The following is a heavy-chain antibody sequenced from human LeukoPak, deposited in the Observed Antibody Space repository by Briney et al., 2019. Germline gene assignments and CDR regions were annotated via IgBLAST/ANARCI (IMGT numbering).Heavy chain of an antibody. J-gene: IGHJ4*02. CDR1: GYSFPTYW. Sequence: GESLKISCKASGYSFPTYWIGWVRQMPGKGLEWMGIIYPGDSDTRYSPSFQGQVTISVDKSISTAYLQGSSLKASDTAMYYCARIPCSSTSCHKRFDYWGQGTLVTVSS. D-gene: IGHD2-2*01. CDR2: IYPGDSDT. CDR3: ARIPCSSTSCHKRFDY. V-gene: IGHV5-51*01.